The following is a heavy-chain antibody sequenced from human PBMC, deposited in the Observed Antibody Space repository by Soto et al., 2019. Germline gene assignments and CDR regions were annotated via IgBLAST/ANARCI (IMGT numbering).Heavy chain of an antibody. CDR3: ARSLGSGYYYYYCMDV. J-gene: IGHJ6*02. V-gene: IGHV4-34*01. CDR1: GGSLSGYH. D-gene: IGHD3-10*01. CDR2: INHSGST. Sequence: SETLSLTCGVYGGSLSGYHWSWIRQPPGKGLKWIGEINHSGSTNYNPSLKSRLTISVDTSKNQFSLKLSSVTAADTAVYYCARSLGSGYYYYYCMDVWGQGTTVTVSS.